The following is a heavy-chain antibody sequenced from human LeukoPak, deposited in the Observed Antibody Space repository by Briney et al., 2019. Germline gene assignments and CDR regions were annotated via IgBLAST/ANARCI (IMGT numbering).Heavy chain of an antibody. CDR1: GYTFTGYY. V-gene: IGHV1-2*02. Sequence: ASVKVSCKASGYTFTGYYMHWVRLVPGQGLEWMGWINPDSGGTKYAQKFQGRVTMTRDTSISTAYIELSRLRSDDTAVYYCARGVYYYDSSGRYYFDYWGQGTLVTVSS. D-gene: IGHD3-22*01. J-gene: IGHJ4*02. CDR3: ARGVYYYDSSGRYYFDY. CDR2: INPDSGGT.